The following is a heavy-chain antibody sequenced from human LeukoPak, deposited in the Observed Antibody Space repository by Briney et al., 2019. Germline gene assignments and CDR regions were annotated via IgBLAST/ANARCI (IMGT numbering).Heavy chain of an antibody. CDR1: GYKFTDYW. J-gene: IGHJ6*02. CDR3: ARHGLEGCRGGMCYRSYFYYGVDV. D-gene: IGHD2-15*01. CDR2: IYPDEPYI. V-gene: IGHV5-51*01. Sequence: GESLKISCEASGYKFTDYWIGWVRQMPGKGLEWMGIIYPDEPYIKYSPSFRGQVTISADNSISTAYLQWSSLKASDTAMYFCARHGLEGCRGGMCYRSYFYYGVDVWGQGTTVTGSS.